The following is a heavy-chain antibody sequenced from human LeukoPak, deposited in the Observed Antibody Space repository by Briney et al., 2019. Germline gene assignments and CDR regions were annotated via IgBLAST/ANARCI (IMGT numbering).Heavy chain of an antibody. J-gene: IGHJ4*02. CDR1: GLSFSAYW. Sequence: PGGSLRLSCAVSGLSFSAYWMTWVRQAPGKGLEWVANIKEDGSDMYYVDSVKGRFTISRDNAKNSLFLQMNSLRAEDTAVYYCARGYHLFDYWGQGTLVTVSS. D-gene: IGHD3-3*02. CDR3: ARGYHLFDY. V-gene: IGHV3-7*04. CDR2: IKEDGSDM.